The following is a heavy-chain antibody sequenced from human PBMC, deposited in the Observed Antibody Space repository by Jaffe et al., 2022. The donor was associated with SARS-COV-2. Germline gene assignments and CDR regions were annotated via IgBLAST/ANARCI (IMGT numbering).Heavy chain of an antibody. V-gene: IGHV3-33*01. CDR1: GFTFSSYG. Sequence: QVQLVESGGGVVQPGRSLRLSCAASGFTFSSYGMHWVRQAPGKGLEWVAVIWYDGSIKYYADSVKGRFIISRDDSKNTLYLQMNSLRAEDTAVYYCARDCYRMDVWGQGTTVTVSS. CDR2: IWYDGSIK. CDR3: ARDCYRMDV. J-gene: IGHJ6*02.